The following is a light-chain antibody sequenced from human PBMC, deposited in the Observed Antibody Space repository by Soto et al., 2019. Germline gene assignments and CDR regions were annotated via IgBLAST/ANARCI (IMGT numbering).Light chain of an antibody. V-gene: IGKV3-20*01. CDR2: GAS. CDR3: QQYGNSPLT. J-gene: IGKJ4*01. CDR1: QSVTSRY. Sequence: EIVLTQSPRTLSLSPGERATLSCRASQSVTSRYLVWYQKKPGQAPTLLMYGASTRATVIPDRFGGSGSGTDFTLTINRLEPEDFAVYYCQQYGNSPLTFGGGTKVDIK.